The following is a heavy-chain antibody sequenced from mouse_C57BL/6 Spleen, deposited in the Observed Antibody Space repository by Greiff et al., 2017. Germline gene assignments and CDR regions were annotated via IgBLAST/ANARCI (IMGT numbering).Heavy chain of an antibody. D-gene: IGHD1-1*01. J-gene: IGHJ4*01. Sequence: QVQLQQSGPGLVQPSQSLSITCTVSGFSLTSYGVHWVRQSPGKGLEWLGVIWRGGSTDYNAAFMSRLSITKDNTKSQVFFKMNSLQAADTARYYCAKKGPYGGYAMDYWGQGTSVTVSS. CDR1: GFSLTSYG. V-gene: IGHV2-5*01. CDR3: AKKGPYGGYAMDY. CDR2: IWRGGST.